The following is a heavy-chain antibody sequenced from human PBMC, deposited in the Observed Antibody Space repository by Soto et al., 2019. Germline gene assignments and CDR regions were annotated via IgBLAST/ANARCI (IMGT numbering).Heavy chain of an antibody. CDR1: GFTFSSYG. CDR3: ARDSLLTYYYDSSGYNNWFDP. Sequence: GGSLRLSCASSGFTFSSYGMHLVRQAPGKGLEWVAVIWYDGSNKYYADSVKGRFTISRDNSKNTLYLQMNSLRAEDTAVYYCARDSLLTYYYDSSGYNNWFDPWGQGTLVTVSS. V-gene: IGHV3-33*01. J-gene: IGHJ5*02. D-gene: IGHD3-22*01. CDR2: IWYDGSNK.